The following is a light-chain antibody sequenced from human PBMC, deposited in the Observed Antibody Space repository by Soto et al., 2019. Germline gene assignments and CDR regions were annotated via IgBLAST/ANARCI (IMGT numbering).Light chain of an antibody. V-gene: IGKV3-11*01. J-gene: IGKJ2*02. CDR2: DSS. CDR3: QYRSDWPPLCT. CDR1: QSVSSY. Sequence: EIVLTQSPATLSLSPGERATLSCRASQSVSSYLAWYQQKPGQAPRLLIYDSSHRATGIQARFSGSGSGTDYTLTISSLARKDFEVYCWQYRSDWPPLCTFGQGTKLEIK.